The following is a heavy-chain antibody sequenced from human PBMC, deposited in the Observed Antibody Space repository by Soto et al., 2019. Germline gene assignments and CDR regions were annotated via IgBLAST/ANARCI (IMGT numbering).Heavy chain of an antibody. J-gene: IGHJ3*02. CDR2: INHSGST. V-gene: IGHV4-34*01. CDR3: ARDIYSYGSVGTPDI. D-gene: IGHD5-18*01. Sequence: SETLSLTCAVYGGSFSGYYWTWIRQPPGTGLEWIGEINHSGSTNYNPSLKSRVTISVDTSKNQFSLKLTSVTAADTAVYYCARDIYSYGSVGTPDIWGQGTMVT. CDR1: GGSFSGYY.